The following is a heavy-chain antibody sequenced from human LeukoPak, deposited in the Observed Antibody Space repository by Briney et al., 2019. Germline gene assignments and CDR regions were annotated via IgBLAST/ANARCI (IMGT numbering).Heavy chain of an antibody. D-gene: IGHD5-12*01. Sequence: GGSLRLSCAASGFTFSSYAMNWVRQAPGKGLGWVSAISGGGGTTYYAASVKGRFTISRDNSKNTLFLQMKIPRAEDKAVYYCAKDREGLSSGYDLEYFDYWGQGTLVTVSS. V-gene: IGHV3-23*01. CDR1: GFTFSSYA. CDR3: AKDREGLSSGYDLEYFDY. J-gene: IGHJ4*02. CDR2: ISGGGGTT.